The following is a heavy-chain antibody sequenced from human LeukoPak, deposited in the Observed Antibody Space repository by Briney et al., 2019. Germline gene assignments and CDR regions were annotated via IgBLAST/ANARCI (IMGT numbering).Heavy chain of an antibody. CDR1: GGSISSYY. CDR3: ARARADITLDY. Sequence: PSETLSLTCTVSGGSISSYYWSWIRQPPGKGLERIGYIYYSGSTNYNPSLKSRVTISVDTSKYQFSLKLNSVTPADTAVYYCARARADITLDYWGQGTLVTVSS. V-gene: IGHV4-59*01. D-gene: IGHD3-10*01. CDR2: IYYSGST. J-gene: IGHJ4*02.